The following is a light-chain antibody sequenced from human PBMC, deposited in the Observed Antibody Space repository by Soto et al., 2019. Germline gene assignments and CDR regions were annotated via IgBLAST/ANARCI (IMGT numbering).Light chain of an antibody. J-gene: IGKJ4*01. Sequence: EIVMTQSPATLSVSPGERATLSCRASQSVSSNLAWHQQKPGQAPRLLIYGASTRATGIPARFSGSGSGTEFTLTISSLQSEDSAVYYCQQYNNWPLTFGGGTNVDIK. CDR1: QSVSSN. CDR3: QQYNNWPLT. V-gene: IGKV3-15*01. CDR2: GAS.